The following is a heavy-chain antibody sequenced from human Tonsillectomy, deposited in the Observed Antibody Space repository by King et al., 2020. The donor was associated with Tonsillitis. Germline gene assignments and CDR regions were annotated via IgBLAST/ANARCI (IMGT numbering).Heavy chain of an antibody. CDR2: IYPGDSDT. CDR3: ARHGTDYGGNTPGEY. Sequence: QLVQSGAEVKKPGESLKISCKGSRYSFTSYWIGWVRQMPGKGLEWMGIIYPGDSDTRYSPSFQGQVTISVDKSISTAYLQWSSLKASDTAIYYCARHGTDYGGNTPGEYWGQGTLVTVSS. J-gene: IGHJ4*02. V-gene: IGHV5-51*01. D-gene: IGHD4-23*01. CDR1: RYSFTSYW.